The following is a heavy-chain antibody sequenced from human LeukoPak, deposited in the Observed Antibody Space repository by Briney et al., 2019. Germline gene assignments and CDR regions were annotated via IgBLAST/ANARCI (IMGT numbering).Heavy chain of an antibody. CDR2: ISSSGKYI. V-gene: IGHV3-11*01. CDR1: GFTFSDYY. J-gene: IGHJ4*02. Sequence: GGSLRLSCAASGFTFSDYYMTWIRQAPGKGLEWVSYISSSGKYIYYADSVKGRFTTSRDNAKNSLYLQMNSLRAEDSAVYYCARSHLYARSGLPGSHWGQGALVTVSS. D-gene: IGHD2-8*01. CDR3: ARSHLYARSGLPGSH.